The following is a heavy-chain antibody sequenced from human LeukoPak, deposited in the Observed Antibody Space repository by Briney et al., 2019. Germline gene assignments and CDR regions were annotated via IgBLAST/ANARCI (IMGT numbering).Heavy chain of an antibody. CDR3: AGMGADLRNYYMDV. Sequence: PGGSLRLSCAASGFTFRIYWMSWVRQAPGKGPEWVATIKENESKEYYVDSVKGRFTISRDNAKNSLYLQMNSLGGEDTAVYYCAGMGADLRNYYMDVWGKGTTVIVSS. CDR2: IKENESKE. CDR1: GFTFRIYW. V-gene: IGHV3-7*01. J-gene: IGHJ6*03.